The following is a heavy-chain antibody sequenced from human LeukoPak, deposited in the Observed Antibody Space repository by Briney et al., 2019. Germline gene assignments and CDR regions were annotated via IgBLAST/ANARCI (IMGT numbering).Heavy chain of an antibody. Sequence: GGSLRLSCAASGFTVSSNYMSWVRQAPGQGLEWVSIIYSDGSPYYADSVKGRFAISRDNSKNMLYLQMNSLRAEDTAVYYCAGVVPLGSSGSYYKYWGQGTLVTVSS. CDR2: IYSDGSP. CDR1: GFTVSSNY. CDR3: AGVVPLGSSGSYYKY. J-gene: IGHJ4*02. D-gene: IGHD3-10*01. V-gene: IGHV3-53*01.